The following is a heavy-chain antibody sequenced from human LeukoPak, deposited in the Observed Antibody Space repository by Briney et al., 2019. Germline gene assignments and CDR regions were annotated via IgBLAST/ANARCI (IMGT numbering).Heavy chain of an antibody. CDR1: GFTFDDYG. V-gene: IGHV3-20*04. CDR3: ARGTTYYYYYYMDV. J-gene: IGHJ6*03. D-gene: IGHD1-1*01. Sequence: GGSLRPSCAASGFTFDDYGMSWVRQAPGKGLEWVSGINWNGGSTGYADSVKSRFTISRDNAKNSLYLQMNSLRAEDTALYYCARGTTYYYYYYMDVWGKGTTVTVSS. CDR2: INWNGGST.